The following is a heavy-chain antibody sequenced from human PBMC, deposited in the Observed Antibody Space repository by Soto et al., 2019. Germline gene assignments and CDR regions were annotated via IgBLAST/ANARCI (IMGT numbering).Heavy chain of an antibody. CDR1: GSTFTSYG. J-gene: IGHJ4*02. CDR3: ARASDGYRSGWYVGYFDF. Sequence: QVQLVQSGAEVKKPGASVKVSCKASGSTFTSYGISWVRQAPGQGLEWMGWIRAYNGYTNYAQKFQGRVTVTTDTSTSTAYMELRNLISDDTAIYYCARASDGYRSGWYVGYFDFWGQGTLVTVSS. CDR2: IRAYNGYT. D-gene: IGHD6-19*01. V-gene: IGHV1-18*04.